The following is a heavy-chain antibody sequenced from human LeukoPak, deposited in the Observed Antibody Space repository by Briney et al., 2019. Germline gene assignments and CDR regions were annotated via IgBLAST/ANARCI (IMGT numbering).Heavy chain of an antibody. J-gene: IGHJ4*02. Sequence: PGGSLRLSCAASGFTVGSNYMSWVRQAPGKGLEWVSAISGSGGSTYYADSVKGRFTISRDSSKNTLYLQMNSLGADDTAVYYCAKGNWRYFDYWGQGTLVTVSS. CDR2: ISGSGGST. D-gene: IGHD1-1*01. V-gene: IGHV3-23*01. CDR3: AKGNWRYFDY. CDR1: GFTVGSNY.